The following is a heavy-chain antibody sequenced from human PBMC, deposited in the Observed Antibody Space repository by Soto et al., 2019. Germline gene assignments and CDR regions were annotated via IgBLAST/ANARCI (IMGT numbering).Heavy chain of an antibody. J-gene: IGHJ4*02. CDR1: GYTFTNYY. D-gene: IGHD5-18*01. CDR3: ARALPRSSGDSYGALDY. CDR2: VNPSGTST. V-gene: IGHV1-46*01. Sequence: QVQLVQSGAEVKKPGASVKVSCKASGYTFTNYYMHWVRQAPGQGLEWMGIVNPSGTSTTYAQKFQGRVTMTRDTSTSTVYMELNSLGSDDTAVYYCARALPRSSGDSYGALDYWGQGTLVTVSS.